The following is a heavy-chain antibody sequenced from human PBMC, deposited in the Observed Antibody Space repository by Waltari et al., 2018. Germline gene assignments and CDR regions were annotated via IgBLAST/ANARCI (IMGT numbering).Heavy chain of an antibody. D-gene: IGHD1-26*01. V-gene: IGHV3-66*02. CDR1: GFIVNNDY. J-gene: IGHJ4*02. CDR3: ARAYSGSYYDH. Sequence: EVQLVESGGGLVQPGGSLTLSCAASGFIVNNDYMSWVRQGPGKGLEWVSLMYTGGITYYADSVKGRFTFSRDNSKNTLYLQMNSLRSDDTAVYYCARAYSGSYYDHWGQGTLVTVSS. CDR2: MYTGGIT.